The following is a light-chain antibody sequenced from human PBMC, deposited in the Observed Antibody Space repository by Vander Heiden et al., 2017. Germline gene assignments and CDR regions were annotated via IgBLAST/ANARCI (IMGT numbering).Light chain of an antibody. Sequence: DIQMTQSPSSLSASVGDRVTITCRASQNISSYLNWYQQKPGKAPKLLIYAASSLQSGVPSRFSGSGSETDFTLTISSLRPEDFATYYCQQSYSTLIFTFGHGTKVDIK. CDR1: QNISSY. CDR3: QQSYSTLIFT. V-gene: IGKV1-39*01. CDR2: AAS. J-gene: IGKJ3*01.